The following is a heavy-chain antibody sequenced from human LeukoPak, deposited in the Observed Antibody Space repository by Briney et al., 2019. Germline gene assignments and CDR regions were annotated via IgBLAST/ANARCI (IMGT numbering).Heavy chain of an antibody. D-gene: IGHD3-22*01. CDR2: IIPIFGTP. V-gene: IGHV1-69*13. J-gene: IGHJ3*02. CDR1: GGTFSSYA. CDR3: ARVLYYYDSSGYYPGAFDI. Sequence: SVKVSCKASGGTFSSYAINWVRQAPGQGLEWMGGIIPIFGTPNYAQKFQGRVTITADESTSTAYMELSSLRSEDTAVYYCARVLYYYDSSGYYPGAFDIWGQGTMVTVSS.